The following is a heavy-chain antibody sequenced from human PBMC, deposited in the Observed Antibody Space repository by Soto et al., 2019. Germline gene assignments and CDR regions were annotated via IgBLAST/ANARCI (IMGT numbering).Heavy chain of an antibody. CDR3: ARVAPKGSLVIVVVPAARQDYYYYGMDV. CDR1: GGSISSGGYY. D-gene: IGHD2-2*01. J-gene: IGHJ6*02. Sequence: PSETLSLTCTVSGGSISSGGYYWSWIRQHPGKGLEWIGYIYYSGSTYYNPSLKSRVTISVDTSKNQFSLKLSSVTAADTAVYYCARVAPKGSLVIVVVPAARQDYYYYGMDVWGQGTTVTVSS. V-gene: IGHV4-31*03. CDR2: IYYSGST.